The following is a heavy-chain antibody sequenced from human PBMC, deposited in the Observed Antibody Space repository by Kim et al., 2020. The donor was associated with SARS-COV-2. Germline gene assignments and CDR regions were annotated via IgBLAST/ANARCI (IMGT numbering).Heavy chain of an antibody. V-gene: IGHV3-74*01. J-gene: IGHJ6*02. CDR3: ARDYIVVGPDYYGMDV. Sequence: SVKGRFTISRDNAKNTLYLQMNSLRAEDTAVYYCARDYIVVGPDYYGMDVWGQGTTVTVSS. D-gene: IGHD2-2*01.